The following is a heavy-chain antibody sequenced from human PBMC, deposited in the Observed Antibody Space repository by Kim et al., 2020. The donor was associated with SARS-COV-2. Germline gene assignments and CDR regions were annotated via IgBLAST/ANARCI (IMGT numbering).Heavy chain of an antibody. J-gene: IGHJ4*02. V-gene: IGHV3-30-3*01. Sequence: GGSLRLSCAASGFSFNNFAMQWVRQAPGKGLEWVAVLSYDGSTKYYADSVKGRFTISRDISKNTLYLQMSSLRPEDTAVYYCARGRVTMIIVVPPDYWGPGTPVTVSS. CDR2: LSYDGSTK. D-gene: IGHD3-22*01. CDR1: GFSFNNFA. CDR3: ARGRVTMIIVVPPDY.